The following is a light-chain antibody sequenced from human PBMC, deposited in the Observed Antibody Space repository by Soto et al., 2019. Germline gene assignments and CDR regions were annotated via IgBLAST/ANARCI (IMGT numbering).Light chain of an antibody. J-gene: IGKJ2*01. CDR2: GAS. CDR1: QSVSGSY. V-gene: IGKV3-20*01. Sequence: EIVLTQSPGTLSLSPGERATLSCRASQSVSGSYLAWYQQKPGQPPRLLIYGASSRATGIPDRLSGSGSGTDFTLTFSRLEPEDFAGYYCQQYGTSPYTFGQGTKLEIK. CDR3: QQYGTSPYT.